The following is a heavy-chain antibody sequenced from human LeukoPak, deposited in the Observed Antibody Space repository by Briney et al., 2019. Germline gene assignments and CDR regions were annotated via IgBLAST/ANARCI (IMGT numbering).Heavy chain of an antibody. CDR1: GGSISSSSYY. D-gene: IGHD1-26*01. V-gene: IGHV4-39*01. J-gene: IGHJ4*02. CDR3: ARRSGSAIDY. CDR2: IYYSGST. Sequence: PSETLSLTCTVSGGSISSSSYYWGWIRQPPGKGLEWIVRIYYSGSTYYNPSLKSRVTISVDTSKNQFSLKLSSVTAADTAVYYCARRSGSAIDYWGQGTLVTVTS.